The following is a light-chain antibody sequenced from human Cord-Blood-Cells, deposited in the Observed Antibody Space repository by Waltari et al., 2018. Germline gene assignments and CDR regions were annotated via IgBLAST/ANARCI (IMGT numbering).Light chain of an antibody. Sequence: EIVMTQSPATLSVSPGDRATLSCRASQSVSSNLAWYQQKPGQAPRLLSYGASTRATGIPARFSGSGSGTEITLTIRSLQSEDFAVYNCQQYNNWPPITFGQGTRLEIK. CDR3: QQYNNWPPIT. CDR2: GAS. V-gene: IGKV3-15*01. J-gene: IGKJ5*01. CDR1: QSVSSN.